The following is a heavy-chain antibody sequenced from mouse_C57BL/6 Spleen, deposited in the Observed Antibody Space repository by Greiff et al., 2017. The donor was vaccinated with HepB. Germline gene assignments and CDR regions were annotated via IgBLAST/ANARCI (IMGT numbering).Heavy chain of an antibody. V-gene: IGHV1-81*01. CDR1: GYTFTSYG. Sequence: HVHLQQSGAELARPGASVKLSCKASGYTFTSYGISWVKQRTGQGLEWIGEIYPRSGNTYYNEKFKGKATLTADKSSSTAYMELRSLTSEDSAVYFCARCHEAPVVEDWYFDVWGTGTTVTVSS. D-gene: IGHD1-1*01. CDR3: ARCHEAPVVEDWYFDV. CDR2: IYPRSGNT. J-gene: IGHJ1*03.